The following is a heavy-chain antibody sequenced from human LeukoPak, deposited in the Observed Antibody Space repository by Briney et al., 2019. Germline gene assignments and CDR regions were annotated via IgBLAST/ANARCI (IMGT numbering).Heavy chain of an antibody. CDR3: AKGTMYSSGWYLDY. CDR2: ISGSGGST. D-gene: IGHD6-19*01. CDR1: RSIFSSYA. J-gene: IGHJ4*02. Sequence: PGGSLRLSCAASRSIFSSYAMSWVRQAPGKGLEWVSAISGSGGSTYYADSVKGRFTISRDNSKNTLYLQMNSLRAEDTAVYYCAKGTMYSSGWYLDYWGQGTLVTVSS. V-gene: IGHV3-23*01.